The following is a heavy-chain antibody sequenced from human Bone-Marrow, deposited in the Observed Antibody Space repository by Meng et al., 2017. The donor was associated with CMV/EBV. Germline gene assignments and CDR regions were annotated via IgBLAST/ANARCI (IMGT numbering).Heavy chain of an antibody. CDR1: GGPISSCNYY. V-gene: IGHV4-39*07. Sequence: SETLSLTCTVSGGPISSCNYYWGWTRQPPGKGLEWIGNIHYSGGRYYSPSLKSRITMSMDTSKNQVSLSLRSVTAADTAVYYCARECDYGGNPPGDWGQGPLVTVSS. J-gene: IGHJ4*02. D-gene: IGHD4-23*01. CDR3: ARECDYGGNPPGD. CDR2: IHYSGGR.